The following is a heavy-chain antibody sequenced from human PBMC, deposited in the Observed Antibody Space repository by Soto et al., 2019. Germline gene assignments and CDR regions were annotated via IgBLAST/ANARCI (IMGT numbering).Heavy chain of an antibody. J-gene: IGHJ4*02. D-gene: IGHD6-19*01. CDR1: GGSFSGYY. CDR3: ARLGIAVAANDY. V-gene: IGHV4-34*01. CDR2: INHSGST. Sequence: QVQLQQWGAGLLKPSETLSLTCAVYGGSFSGYYWSWIRQPPGKGLEWIGEINHSGSTNYNPSLKSRVTRSVDTSKNQCSLKLSSVTAADTAVYYCARLGIAVAANDYWGQGTLVTVSS.